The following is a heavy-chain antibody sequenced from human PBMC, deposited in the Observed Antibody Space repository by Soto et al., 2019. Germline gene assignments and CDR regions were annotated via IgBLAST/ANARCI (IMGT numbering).Heavy chain of an antibody. Sequence: GGSLRLSCAASGFTFDDYTMHWVRQAPGKGLEWVSLISWDGGSTYYADSVKGRFTISRDNSKNSLYLQMNSLRTEDTALYYCAKDTRLGGTRDAFDIWGQGTMVTVSS. V-gene: IGHV3-43*01. CDR2: ISWDGGST. CDR1: GFTFDDYT. CDR3: AKDTRLGGTRDAFDI. J-gene: IGHJ3*02. D-gene: IGHD3-16*01.